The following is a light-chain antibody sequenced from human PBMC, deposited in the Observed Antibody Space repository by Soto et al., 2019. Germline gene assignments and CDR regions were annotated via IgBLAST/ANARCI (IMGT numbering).Light chain of an antibody. V-gene: IGKV3-20*01. CDR1: QSVSSY. Sequence: EIVLTQSPATLSLSPGERATLSCRASQSVSSYLAWFQQRPGQAPRLLIYGASNRATGIPDRFSGSGSGTDFTLTISRLEPEDFVVYYCQQYESSPRTFGQGTKVDIK. J-gene: IGKJ1*01. CDR2: GAS. CDR3: QQYESSPRT.